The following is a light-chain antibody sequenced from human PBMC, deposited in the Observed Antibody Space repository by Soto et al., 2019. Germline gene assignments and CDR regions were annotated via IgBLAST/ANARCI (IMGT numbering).Light chain of an antibody. V-gene: IGLV1-40*01. CDR2: GNS. Sequence: VLTQPPSVSGAAGQGVTISCTGSSSNIGAGYDVHWYQQLPGTAPKLLIYGNSNRPSGVPDRFSGSKSGTSASLAITGLQAEDEADYYCQSYDSSLSVFYVFGTG. CDR3: QSYDSSLSVFYV. J-gene: IGLJ1*01. CDR1: SSNIGAGYD.